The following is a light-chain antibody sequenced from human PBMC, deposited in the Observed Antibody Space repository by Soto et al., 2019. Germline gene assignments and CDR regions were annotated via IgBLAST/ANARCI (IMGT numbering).Light chain of an antibody. V-gene: IGKV1-9*01. CDR2: AAS. J-gene: IGKJ2*01. Sequence: DIQLTQSPSFLSASVGDRVTITCRASQAISSSLAWYQHNPGKAPKLLIDAASTLQNGVPSSISGSGSGTEFTLTISSLQPEDFATYYCQHLNDYRYTFGQGTKVEIK. CDR1: QAISSS. CDR3: QHLNDYRYT.